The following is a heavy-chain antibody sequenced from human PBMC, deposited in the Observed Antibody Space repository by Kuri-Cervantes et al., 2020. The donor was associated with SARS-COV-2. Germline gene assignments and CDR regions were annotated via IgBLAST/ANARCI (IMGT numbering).Heavy chain of an antibody. V-gene: IGHV3-74*01. D-gene: IGHD2-2*01. CDR2: INSDGSST. CDR3: AAVGGY. J-gene: IGHJ4*02. CDR1: GFTFSSYW. Sequence: GESLKISCAASGFTFSSYWMHWVRQAPGKGLVWVSRINSDGSSTSYADSVKGRFTISRDNAKNTLYRQMNSLRAEDTAVYYCAAVGGYWGQGTLVTVSS.